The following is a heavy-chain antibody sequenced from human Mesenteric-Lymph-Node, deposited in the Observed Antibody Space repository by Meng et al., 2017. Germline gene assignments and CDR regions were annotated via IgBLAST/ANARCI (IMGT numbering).Heavy chain of an antibody. D-gene: IGHD3-22*01. Sequence: GESLKISCAASGFIFSSYWMTWVRQAPGKGPEWVATINQDGSEKYYVDSVKGRFTISRDNAKNSLYLQMNSLRAEDTALYYCAKDFYYDSSGYYDYWGQGTLVTVSS. CDR2: INQDGSEK. CDR1: GFIFSSYW. J-gene: IGHJ4*02. V-gene: IGHV3-7*03. CDR3: AKDFYYDSSGYYDY.